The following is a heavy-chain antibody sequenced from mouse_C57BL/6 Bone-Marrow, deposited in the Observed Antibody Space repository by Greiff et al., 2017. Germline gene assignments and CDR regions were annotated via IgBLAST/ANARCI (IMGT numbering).Heavy chain of an antibody. J-gene: IGHJ4*01. V-gene: IGHV1-55*01. CDR2: IYPGSGST. Sequence: QVQLKQPGAELVKPGASVKMSCKASGYTFTSYWITWVKQRPGQGLEWIGDIYPGSGSTNYNEKFKSKATLTVDTSSSTAYMQLSSLTSEDSAVYYRARAYYYGSSFYYRVDYWGQGTSVTVSS. CDR3: ARAYYYGSSFYYRVDY. D-gene: IGHD1-1*01. CDR1: GYTFTSYW.